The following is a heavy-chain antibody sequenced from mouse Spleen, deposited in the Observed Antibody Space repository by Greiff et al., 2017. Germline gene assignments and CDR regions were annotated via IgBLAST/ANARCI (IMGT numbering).Heavy chain of an antibody. CDR1: GYSFTGYY. Sequence: VQLQQSGPELVKPGASVKISCKASGYSFTGYYMNWVKQSPEKSLEWIGEINPSTGGTTYNQKFKAKATLTVDKSSSTAYMQLKSLTSEDSAVYYCARFPYYDYDGYAMDYWGQGTSVTVSS. J-gene: IGHJ4*01. V-gene: IGHV1-42*01. CDR2: INPSTGGT. CDR3: ARFPYYDYDGYAMDY. D-gene: IGHD2-4*01.